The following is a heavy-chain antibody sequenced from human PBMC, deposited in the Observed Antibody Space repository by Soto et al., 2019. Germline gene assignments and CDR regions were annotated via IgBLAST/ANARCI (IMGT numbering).Heavy chain of an antibody. CDR3: VREAYIGYGHAIDH. J-gene: IGHJ4*02. V-gene: IGHV4-59*01. Sequence: ETLSLTCAVSGVTISTSYWSWIRQPPGKGLEWIGYNYHSGTTNYNPSLKSRVTISVDTSKNQFSLRLTSVTAADTAIYYCVREAYIGYGHAIDHWGQGILVTVS. CDR2: NYHSGTT. CDR1: GVTISTSY. D-gene: IGHD5-12*01.